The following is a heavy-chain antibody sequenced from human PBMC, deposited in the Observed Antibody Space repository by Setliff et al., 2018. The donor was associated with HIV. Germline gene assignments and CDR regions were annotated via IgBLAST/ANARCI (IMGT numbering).Heavy chain of an antibody. CDR3: TRRTIWGDAFDI. D-gene: IGHD3-16*01. Sequence: PSETLSLTCAVSGYSISSGYFWGWIRQPPGKGLEWIGIVHHSGTSYFNPSLKSRVTISVDTPKNQFSLTLISVTAADTAFYYCTRRTIWGDAFDIWGRGTMVTVSS. CDR2: VHHSGTS. V-gene: IGHV4-38-2*01. CDR1: GYSISSGYF. J-gene: IGHJ3*02.